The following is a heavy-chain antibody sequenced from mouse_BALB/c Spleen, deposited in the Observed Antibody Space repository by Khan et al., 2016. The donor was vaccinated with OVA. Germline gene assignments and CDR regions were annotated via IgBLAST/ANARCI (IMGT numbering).Heavy chain of an antibody. CDR3: ARRTTGYTLDY. V-gene: IGHV1-4*01. CDR2: INPRTGYT. CDR1: GYTFTSNT. Sequence: QVQLKESGAELARPGASVMMSCKTSGYTFTSNTMHWVKQRPGQGLEWIGYINPRTGYTNYIQHFKDKATLTADKSSNTAYMQRSSLTSEDTALYYCARRTTGYTLDYWGQGTSVTVSS. J-gene: IGHJ4*01. D-gene: IGHD2-14*01.